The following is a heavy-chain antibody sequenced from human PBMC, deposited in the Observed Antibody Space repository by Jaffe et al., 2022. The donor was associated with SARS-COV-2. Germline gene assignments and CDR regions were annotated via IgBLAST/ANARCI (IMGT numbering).Heavy chain of an antibody. J-gene: IGHJ4*02. V-gene: IGHV3-15*01. Sequence: EVQLVESGGGLVKPGGSLRLSCAASEFTFSNAWMSWVRQAPGKGLEWVGRIKSKTDGGTTDYAAPVKGRFTISRDDSKNTLYLQMNSLKTEDTAVYYCTTNPLPLYYDISYWGQGTLVTVSS. CDR2: IKSKTDGGTT. CDR1: EFTFSNAW. CDR3: TTNPLPLYYDISY. D-gene: IGHD3-9*01.